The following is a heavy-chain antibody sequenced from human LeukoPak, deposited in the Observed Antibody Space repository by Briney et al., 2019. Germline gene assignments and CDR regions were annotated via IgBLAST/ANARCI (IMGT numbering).Heavy chain of an antibody. CDR2: MNPNSGNT. Sequence: ASVKVSCTASGYTFTSYDINWVRQATGQGLEWMGWMNPNSGNTGYAQKFQGRVTITRNTSISTAYMELSSLRSEDTAVYYCARGLGGIAARLFDYWGQGTLVTVSS. CDR1: GYTFTSYD. D-gene: IGHD6-6*01. V-gene: IGHV1-8*03. J-gene: IGHJ4*02. CDR3: ARGLGGIAARLFDY.